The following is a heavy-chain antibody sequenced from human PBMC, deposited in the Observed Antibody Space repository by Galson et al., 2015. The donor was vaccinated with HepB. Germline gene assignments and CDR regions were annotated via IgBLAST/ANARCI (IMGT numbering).Heavy chain of an antibody. V-gene: IGHV3-48*02. CDR3: AINYISSST. CDR1: GFAFSSSS. J-gene: IGHJ5*02. Sequence: SLRLSCAASGFAFSSSSMNWVCQAPGKGLEWVSYISSGGRTIYYADSVKGRFTVSRDNAKDSLYLQMNSLRDEDTAVYYCAINYISSSTWGQGTLVTVSS. D-gene: IGHD6-6*01. CDR2: ISSGGRTI.